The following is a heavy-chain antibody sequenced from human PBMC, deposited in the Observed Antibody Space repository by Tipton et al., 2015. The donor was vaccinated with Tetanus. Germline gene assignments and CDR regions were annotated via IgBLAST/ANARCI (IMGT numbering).Heavy chain of an antibody. CDR1: ACPTSHNY. CDR3: AVLPKHVRAARGAY. J-gene: IGHJ4*02. Sequence: TLSLTCTVSACPTSHNYWSRIRQPLGKPPEWIAYIFHSGSTNYSPSLKSRVAISMDTSKNQISLIITSMTAADAAVYYCAVLPKHVRAARGAYGGEGILVTRSS. V-gene: IGHV4-59*12. D-gene: IGHD6-6*01. CDR2: IFHSGST.